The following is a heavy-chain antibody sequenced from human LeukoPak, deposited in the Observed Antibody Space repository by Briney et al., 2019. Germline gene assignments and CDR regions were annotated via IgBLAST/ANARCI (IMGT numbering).Heavy chain of an antibody. D-gene: IGHD3-10*01. CDR3: ARGSWRLVRGAASFES. V-gene: IGHV3-74*01. CDR2: INPDGSTS. CDR1: GFSFSTYW. Sequence: GGSLRLSCAASGFSFSTYWMHWVRQAPGKGLVWVARINPDGSTSSYADSVKGRLTISRDNSKNTLYLQMNSLRAEDTAVYYCARGSWRLVRGAASFESWGQGTLVTVSS. J-gene: IGHJ4*02.